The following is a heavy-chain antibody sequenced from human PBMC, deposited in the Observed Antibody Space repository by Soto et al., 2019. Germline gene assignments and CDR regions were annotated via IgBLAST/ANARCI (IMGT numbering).Heavy chain of an antibody. CDR3: ARDHRNYYDSSGYSDY. V-gene: IGHV3-48*03. J-gene: IGHJ4*02. Sequence: GGSLRLSCAASGFTFSSYEMNWVRQAPGKGLEWVSYISSSGSTIYYADSVKGRFTISRDNAKNPLYLQMNSLRAEDTAVYYCARDHRNYYDSSGYSDYWGQGTLVTV. CDR2: ISSSGSTI. D-gene: IGHD3-22*01. CDR1: GFTFSSYE.